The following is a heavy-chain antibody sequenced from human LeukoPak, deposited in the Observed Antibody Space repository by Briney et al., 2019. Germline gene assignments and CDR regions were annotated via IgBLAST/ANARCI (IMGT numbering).Heavy chain of an antibody. CDR2: INSDGSST. D-gene: IGHD3-3*01. CDR1: GFTFSSYW. J-gene: IGHJ6*02. Sequence: PGGSLRLSCAASGFTFSSYWMHWVRQAPGKGLVWVSRINSDGSSTSYADSVKGRFTISRDNAKNTLYLQMNSLRAEDTAVYYCARDRTYYDFWSGYYNYYGMDVWGQGTTVTVSS. V-gene: IGHV3-74*01. CDR3: ARDRTYYDFWSGYYNYYGMDV.